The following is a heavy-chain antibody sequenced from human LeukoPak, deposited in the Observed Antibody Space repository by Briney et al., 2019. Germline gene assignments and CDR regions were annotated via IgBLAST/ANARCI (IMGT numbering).Heavy chain of an antibody. CDR3: ARQILTAMAYFDY. J-gene: IGHJ4*02. Sequence: SETLSLTCTVSGGSISNYYWSWIRQPPGKGLEWIGYIYYSGSTNYNPSLKSRLSISVDTSNNQFSLKLSSVTAADTAVYYCARQILTAMAYFDYWGQGTLVTVSS. CDR2: IYYSGST. D-gene: IGHD5-18*01. V-gene: IGHV4-59*08. CDR1: GGSISNYY.